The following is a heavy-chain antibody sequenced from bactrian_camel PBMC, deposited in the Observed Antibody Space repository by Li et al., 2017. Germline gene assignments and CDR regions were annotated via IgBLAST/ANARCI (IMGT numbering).Heavy chain of an antibody. CDR3: AAGAGRGYTPRCTIESSEYAH. J-gene: IGHJ4*01. D-gene: IGHD2*01. CDR2: INTQIGTT. CDR1: GDTYC. Sequence: HVQLVESGGGSVQTGGTLRISCTASGDTYCMAWFRQVPGKKREGVAMINTQIGTTYYSDLVKGRFTIAKDIAKNTLYLQMDSLEVEDTAMYYCAAGAGRGYTPRCTIESSEYAHWGQGTQVTVS. V-gene: IGHV3S54*01.